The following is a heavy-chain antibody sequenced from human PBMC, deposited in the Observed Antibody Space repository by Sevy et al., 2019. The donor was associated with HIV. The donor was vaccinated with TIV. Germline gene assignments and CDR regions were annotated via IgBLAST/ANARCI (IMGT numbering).Heavy chain of an antibody. CDR3: ARGSRGTFGS. D-gene: IGHD1-26*01. Sequence: GGSLRLSCAASGFTFTSDWMHWVRQPPGKGLAWVSHINSDGEMIRYADSVKGRFTTSRGNAKNILYLQMNNLRAEDTAVYYCARGSRGTFGSWGQGTLVTVSS. CDR2: INSDGEMI. CDR1: GFTFTSDW. J-gene: IGHJ4*02. V-gene: IGHV3-74*01.